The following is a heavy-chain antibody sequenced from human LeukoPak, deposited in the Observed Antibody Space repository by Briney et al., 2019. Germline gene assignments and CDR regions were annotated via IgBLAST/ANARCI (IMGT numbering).Heavy chain of an antibody. V-gene: IGHV4-59*01. CDR2: IYYSGST. CDR1: GGSISSYY. J-gene: IGHJ2*01. D-gene: IGHD2-21*02. CDR3: ARGGAYCGGDCYRVGVFDL. Sequence: SETLSLTCTVSGGSISSYYWSWIRQPPGKGLEWIGYIYYSGSTNYNPSLKSRVTISVDTSKNQFSLKLSSVTAADTAVYYCARGGAYCGGDCYRVGVFDLWGRGTLVTVSS.